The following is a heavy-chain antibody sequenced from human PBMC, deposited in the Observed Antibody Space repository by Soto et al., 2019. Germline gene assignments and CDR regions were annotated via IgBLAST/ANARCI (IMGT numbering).Heavy chain of an antibody. D-gene: IGHD3-10*01. CDR1: GFTFSSFW. Sequence: SLRLSCAASGFTFSSFWTSWVRQAPGKWLEWVANIKTDGSETHYVDSVKGRFTISRDNPKTSLFLQMNSLRVEDTAVYFCTSDRYPRFYHGSGSYPYYWGQGTPVTVSS. V-gene: IGHV3-7*03. J-gene: IGHJ4*02. CDR2: IKTDGSET. CDR3: TSDRYPRFYHGSGSYPYY.